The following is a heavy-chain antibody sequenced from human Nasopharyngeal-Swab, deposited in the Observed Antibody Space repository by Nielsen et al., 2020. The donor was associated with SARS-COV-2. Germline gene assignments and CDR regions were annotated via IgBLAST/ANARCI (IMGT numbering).Heavy chain of an antibody. Sequence: GSLRLSCAASGFTFSSYSMNWVRQAPGKGLEWVSSISSSSSYIYYADSVKGRFTISRDNAKNSLYLQMNSLRAEDTAVYYCARGVVVPAANPLWWFDPWGQGTLVTVSS. CDR1: GFTFSSYS. V-gene: IGHV3-21*01. D-gene: IGHD2-2*01. CDR2: ISSSSSYI. J-gene: IGHJ5*02. CDR3: ARGVVVPAANPLWWFDP.